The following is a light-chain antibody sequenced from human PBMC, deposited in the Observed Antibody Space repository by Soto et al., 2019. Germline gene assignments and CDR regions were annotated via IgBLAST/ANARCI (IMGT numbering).Light chain of an antibody. CDR1: QSISSSY. CDR2: GAS. Sequence: IVLTQSPGTLSLSPGEGGTLSCRASQSISSSYLAWYQQKPGQTPRLLIYGASSRATGIPDRFSGSGSGTDFTLTISRLEPEDFAMYCRQQYGSSPLTFGGGTKVDIK. V-gene: IGKV3-20*01. CDR3: QQYGSSPLT. J-gene: IGKJ4*01.